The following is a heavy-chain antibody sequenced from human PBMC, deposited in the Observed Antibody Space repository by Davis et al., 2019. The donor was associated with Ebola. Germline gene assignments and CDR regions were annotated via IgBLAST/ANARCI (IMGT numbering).Heavy chain of an antibody. J-gene: IGHJ6*03. CDR2: ISSSSSYI. CDR1: GFTFSSYS. Sequence: PGGSLRLSCAASGFTFSSYSMNWVRQAPGKGLEWVSSISSSSSYIYYADSVKGRFTISRDNAKNSLYLQMNSLRAEDTAVYYCAREYCGGDCLAYYYYMDVWGKGTTVTVSS. V-gene: IGHV3-21*01. D-gene: IGHD2-21*01. CDR3: AREYCGGDCLAYYYYMDV.